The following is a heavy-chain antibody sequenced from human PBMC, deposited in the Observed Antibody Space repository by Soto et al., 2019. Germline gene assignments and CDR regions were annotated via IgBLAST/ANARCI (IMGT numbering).Heavy chain of an antibody. CDR3: ARGNDILTGPYVNCMDV. J-gene: IGHJ6*02. CDR2: IYPGDSDT. V-gene: IGHV5-51*01. D-gene: IGHD3-9*01. Sequence: GESLKISCKGSGYSFTSYWIGWVRQMPGKGLEWMGIIYPGDSDTRYSPSFQGQVTISADKSISTAYLQWSSLKASDTAMYYCARGNDILTGPYVNCMDVWGQGTTVTVSS. CDR1: GYSFTSYW.